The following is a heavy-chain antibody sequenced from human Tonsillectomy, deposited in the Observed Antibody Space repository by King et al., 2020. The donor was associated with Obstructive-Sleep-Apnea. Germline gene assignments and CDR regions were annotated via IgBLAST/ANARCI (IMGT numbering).Heavy chain of an antibody. J-gene: IGHJ3*02. D-gene: IGHD3-22*01. Sequence: VQLVESGGGLVQPGGSLRLSCAASGFTFSNYDMHWVRQATGKGLEWVSVIGTAGDPYYPASVKGRFTISRDNARNSLYLQMNSLTAGDTAVYYCARGTDSDAFDIWGQGTMVTVSS. CDR2: IGTAGDP. V-gene: IGHV3-13*05. CDR3: ARGTDSDAFDI. CDR1: GFTFSNYD.